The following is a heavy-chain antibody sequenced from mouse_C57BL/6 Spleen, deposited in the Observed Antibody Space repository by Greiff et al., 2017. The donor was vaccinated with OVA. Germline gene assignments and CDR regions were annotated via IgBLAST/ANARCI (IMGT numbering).Heavy chain of an antibody. CDR2: IYPGSGNT. Sequence: QVHVKQSGAELVRPGASVKLSCKASGYTFTDYYINWVKQRPGQGLEWIARIYPGSGNTYYNEKFKGKATLTAEKSSSTAYMQLSSLTSEDSAVYFCARGGYYAMDYWGQGTSVTGSS. CDR3: ARGGYYAMDY. CDR1: GYTFTDYY. V-gene: IGHV1-76*01. J-gene: IGHJ4*01.